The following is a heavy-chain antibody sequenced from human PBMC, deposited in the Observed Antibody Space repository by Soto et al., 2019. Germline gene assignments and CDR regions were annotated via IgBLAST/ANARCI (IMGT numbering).Heavy chain of an antibody. CDR3: ARGSGHRYYYYYGMDV. CDR2: IWYDGSNK. D-gene: IGHD6-19*01. J-gene: IGHJ6*02. CDR1: GFTFSSYG. V-gene: IGHV3-33*01. Sequence: QVQLVESGGGVVQPGRSLRLSCAASGFTFSSYGMHWVRQAPGKGLEWVAVIWYDGSNKYYADSVKGRFTISRDNSKNTLYLQMNSLRAEDTAVYYCARGSGHRYYYYYGMDVWGQGTTVTVSS.